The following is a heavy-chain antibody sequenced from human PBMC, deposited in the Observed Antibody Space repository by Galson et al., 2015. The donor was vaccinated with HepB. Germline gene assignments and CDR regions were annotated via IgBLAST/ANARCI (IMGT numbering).Heavy chain of an antibody. D-gene: IGHD4-17*01. J-gene: IGHJ4*02. Sequence: SLRLSCAASGFTFSSYAMSWVRQAPGKGLEWVSAISGSGGSTYYADSVKGRFTISRDNSKNTLYLQMNSLRAEDTAVYYCAKEIRTHLIYGDYMYYFDYWGQGTLVTVSS. CDR2: ISGSGGST. CDR3: AKEIRTHLIYGDYMYYFDY. CDR1: GFTFSSYA. V-gene: IGHV3-23*01.